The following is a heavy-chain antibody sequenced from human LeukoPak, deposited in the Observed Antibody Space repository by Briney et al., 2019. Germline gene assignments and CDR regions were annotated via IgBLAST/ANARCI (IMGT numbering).Heavy chain of an antibody. V-gene: IGHV3-66*02. J-gene: IGHJ6*02. CDR3: ASSEQVPYYYGMDV. Sequence: PGGSLRLSCAASGFTVSSNYMSWVRQAPGKGLEWVSVIYSGGSTYYADSVKGRFTISRDNSKNTLYLQMNSLRAEDTAVYYCASSEQVPYYYGMDVWGQATTVTVSS. D-gene: IGHD1-26*01. CDR2: IYSGGST. CDR1: GFTVSSNY.